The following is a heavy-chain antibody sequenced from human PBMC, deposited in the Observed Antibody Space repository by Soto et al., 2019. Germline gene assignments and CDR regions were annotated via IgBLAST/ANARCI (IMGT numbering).Heavy chain of an antibody. J-gene: IGHJ4*02. V-gene: IGHV5-51*01. CDR1: GYSFTSYW. D-gene: IGHD2-15*01. CDR3: ARYCSGGSCYSYHHYYFDY. CDR2: IYPGDSDT. Sequence: GESLKISCKGSGYSFTSYWIGWVRQMPGKGLEWMGIIYPGDSDTRYSPSFQGQVTISADKSISTAYLQWSSLKASDTAMYYCARYCSGGSCYSYHHYYFDYWGQGTLVTVSS.